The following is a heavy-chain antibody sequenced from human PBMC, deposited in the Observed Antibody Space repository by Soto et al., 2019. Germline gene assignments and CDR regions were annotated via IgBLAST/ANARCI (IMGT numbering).Heavy chain of an antibody. CDR2: IHYTGIT. J-gene: IGHJ5*02. CDR3: ARQRRGGYWFAP. CDR1: GGSISSDDHY. Sequence: SETLSLTCTVSGGSISSDDHYWTWIRQPPGKGLEWIGNIHYTGITKYNPSLKSRLTISVDTSKNQFSLKLTSVTAADTALYYCARQRRGGYWFAPWGQGTLVTVSS. V-gene: IGHV4-30-4*01.